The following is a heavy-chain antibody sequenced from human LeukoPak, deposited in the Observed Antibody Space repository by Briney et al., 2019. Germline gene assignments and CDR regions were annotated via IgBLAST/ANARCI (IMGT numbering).Heavy chain of an antibody. CDR2: IYYSGST. CDR1: GGSISSYY. Sequence: SETLSLTCTVSGGSISSYYWGWIRQPPGKGLEWIGSIYYSGSTYYNPSLKSRVTISVDTSKNQFSLKLSSVTAADTAVYYCARHHIVVVVAATPLDFDYWGQGTLVTVSS. V-gene: IGHV4-39*01. J-gene: IGHJ4*02. CDR3: ARHHIVVVVAATPLDFDY. D-gene: IGHD2-15*01.